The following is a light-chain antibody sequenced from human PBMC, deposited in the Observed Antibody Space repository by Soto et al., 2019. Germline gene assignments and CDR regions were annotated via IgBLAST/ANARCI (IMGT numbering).Light chain of an antibody. CDR2: GAS. J-gene: IGKJ1*01. Sequence: EIVLTQSPGTLSLSPGETATLSCRASQSVSSSFLAWYQQKPGQAPRLLIYGASSRATGIPDRFSGSGSGTDFRITISRLEHEHFAVYSCKHYGISPPWTFGQGTKVEIK. CDR1: QSVSSSF. CDR3: KHYGISPPWT. V-gene: IGKV3-20*01.